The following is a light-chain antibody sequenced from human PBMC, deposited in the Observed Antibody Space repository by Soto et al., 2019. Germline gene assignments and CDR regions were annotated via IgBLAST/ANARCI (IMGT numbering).Light chain of an antibody. CDR1: QSVRIN. V-gene: IGKV3-15*01. CDR2: GPS. Sequence: IVMTQYPATLSMSPVERATLSCRSSQSVRINSAWYQQKPGQAPRLLIYGPSTRATGIPARCSGSGSGTEFTLTISSLQSEDFAVYYCQQYNNWPPLTFGGGTKVEIK. CDR3: QQYNNWPPLT. J-gene: IGKJ4*01.